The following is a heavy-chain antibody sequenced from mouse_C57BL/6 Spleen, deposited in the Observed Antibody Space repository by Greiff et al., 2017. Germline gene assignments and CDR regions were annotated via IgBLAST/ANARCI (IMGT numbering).Heavy chain of an antibody. J-gene: IGHJ4*01. D-gene: IGHD1-1*01. CDR2: IYPGDGDT. CDR1: GYAFSSSW. CDR3: ARDYGSSYDAMYY. Sequence: VQLQQSGPELVKPGASVKISCKASGYAFSSSWMHWVKQRPGKGLEWIGRIYPGDGDTNYNGKFKGKATLTADKSSSTPYMQLSSLTSEDSSVYFCARDYGSSYDAMYYWGQGTSVTFSS. V-gene: IGHV1-82*01.